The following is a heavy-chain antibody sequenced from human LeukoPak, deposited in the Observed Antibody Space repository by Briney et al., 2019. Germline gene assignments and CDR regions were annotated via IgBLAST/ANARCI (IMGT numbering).Heavy chain of an antibody. Sequence: ASVKVSFKASGYTFSGYYMHWVRQAPGQGLEWMGWINPNSGGTNYAQKFQGRVTMTRDTSISTAYMELSRLRSDDTAVYYCARGYPLSTTAAGTYFQHWGQGTLATVPS. D-gene: IGHD6-13*01. CDR1: GYTFSGYY. J-gene: IGHJ1*01. CDR3: ARGYPLSTTAAGTYFQH. CDR2: INPNSGGT. V-gene: IGHV1-2*02.